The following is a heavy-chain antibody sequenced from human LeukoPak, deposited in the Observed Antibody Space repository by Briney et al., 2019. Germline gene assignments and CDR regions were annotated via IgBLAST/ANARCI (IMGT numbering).Heavy chain of an antibody. CDR2: IYSGGST. J-gene: IGHJ4*02. V-gene: IGHV3-53*01. Sequence: GGSLRLSCAASGFTVSSNYMSWVRQAPGKGLEWVSVIYSGGSTYYADSVKGRFTISRDNSKNTLYLQMNSLRAEDTAVYYCATYDSGGYYPDYWGQGTLVTVSS. D-gene: IGHD3-22*01. CDR3: ATYDSGGYYPDY. CDR1: GFTVSSNY.